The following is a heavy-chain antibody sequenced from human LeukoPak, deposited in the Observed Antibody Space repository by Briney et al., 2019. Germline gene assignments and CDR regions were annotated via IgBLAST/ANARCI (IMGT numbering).Heavy chain of an antibody. CDR2: INTDGSTT. J-gene: IGHJ4*02. CDR1: GFTFSTYW. D-gene: IGHD3-9*01. Sequence: GGSLRLSCAASGFTFSTYWMHWVRQAPGKGLVWVSRINTDGSTTDYADSVKGRFTISRDNAKNTLYLQMNSLRADDTAVYYCTKDLTGPLDYWGQGTLVTVSS. V-gene: IGHV3-74*01. CDR3: TKDLTGPLDY.